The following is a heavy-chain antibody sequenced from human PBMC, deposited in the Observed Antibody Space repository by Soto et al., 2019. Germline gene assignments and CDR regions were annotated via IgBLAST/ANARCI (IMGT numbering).Heavy chain of an antibody. CDR2: MNPSSGNT. J-gene: IGHJ6*02. CDR3: AGGEDGWNYWERYGMDV. D-gene: IGHD1-7*01. V-gene: IGHV1-8*01. Sequence: QVQLVQSGAEVKKPGASVKVSCKASGYTFTSYDINWVRQATGQGLEWMGWMNPSSGNTGYAQKFQGRVTMTRNTSISTAYMGLGRVESEDTAVYCCAGGEDGWNYWERYGMDVWGQGTTVTVSS. CDR1: GYTFTSYD.